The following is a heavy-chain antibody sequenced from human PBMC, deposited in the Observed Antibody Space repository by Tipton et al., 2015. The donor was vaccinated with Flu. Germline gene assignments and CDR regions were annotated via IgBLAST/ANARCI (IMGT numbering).Heavy chain of an antibody. D-gene: IGHD2-15*01. CDR2: IGTGGDI. V-gene: IGHV3-13*01. Sequence: CAASGFTFSTYDMHWVRQPTGKGLEWVAGIGTGGDIYYPGSVRGRFTISRENAKNSLYLEMNSLRVGDTAVYYCARGGFCSGGSCYSVERFDPWGQGTLVTVSS. J-gene: IGHJ5*02. CDR1: GFTFSTYD. CDR3: ARGGFCSGGSCYSVERFDP.